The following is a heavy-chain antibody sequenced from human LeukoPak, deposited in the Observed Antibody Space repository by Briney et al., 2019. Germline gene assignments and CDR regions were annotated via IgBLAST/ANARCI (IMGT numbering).Heavy chain of an antibody. CDR2: IIPILGIA. CDR1: GGTFSSYT. J-gene: IGHJ4*02. V-gene: IGHV1-69*02. Sequence: SVKVSCKASGGTFSSYTISWVRQAPGQGLEWMGRIIPILGIANYAQKFQGRVTITADKSTSTAYMELSSLRSEDTAMYYCAIRYGSGSSYFGYWGQGTLVTVSS. D-gene: IGHD3-10*01. CDR3: AIRYGSGSSYFGY.